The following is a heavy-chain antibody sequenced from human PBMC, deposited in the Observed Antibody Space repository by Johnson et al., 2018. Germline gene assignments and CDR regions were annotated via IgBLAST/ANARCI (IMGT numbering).Heavy chain of an antibody. D-gene: IGHD2-15*01. Sequence: QVQLVESGGVVVQPGKSLRLSCAASGFTFITFGMHRVRQAPGKGLEWVAVIWYDGSNKYYADSVKGRFTTSRDNSKNTVYLQMNSLRAEDTAVYYCAKRWLGYIQHWGQGTLVTVSS. CDR1: GFTFITFG. CDR3: AKRWLGYIQH. J-gene: IGHJ1*01. CDR2: IWYDGSNK. V-gene: IGHV3-33*08.